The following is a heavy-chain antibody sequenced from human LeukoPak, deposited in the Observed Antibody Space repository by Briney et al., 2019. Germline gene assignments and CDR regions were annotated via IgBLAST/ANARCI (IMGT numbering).Heavy chain of an antibody. CDR1: GFTFSSCA. D-gene: IGHD5-18*01. Sequence: GGSLRLSCAASGFTFSSCAMHWVRQAPGKGLEWVAVISYDGSNKYYADSVKGRFTISRDNSKNTLYLQMNSLRAEDTAVYYYARRSSYGPFDYWGQGTLVTVSS. CDR3: ARRSSYGPFDY. CDR2: ISYDGSNK. V-gene: IGHV3-30*04. J-gene: IGHJ4*02.